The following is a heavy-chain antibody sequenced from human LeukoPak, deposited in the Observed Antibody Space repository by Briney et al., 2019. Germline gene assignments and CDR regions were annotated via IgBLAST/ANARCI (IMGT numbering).Heavy chain of an antibody. CDR2: LYTGGGT. CDR1: GFSVRTTY. CDR3: TRSGYRHPYHFDS. Sequence: GGSLRLSCAASGFSVRTTYMSWVRQAPGKGLEWVSVLYTGGGTDHADSVKGRFTISRDNSRNTLSLQMNSLRVEDTAIYYCTRSGYRHPYHFDSWGQGTLVIVSS. V-gene: IGHV3-53*01. J-gene: IGHJ4*02. D-gene: IGHD3-22*01.